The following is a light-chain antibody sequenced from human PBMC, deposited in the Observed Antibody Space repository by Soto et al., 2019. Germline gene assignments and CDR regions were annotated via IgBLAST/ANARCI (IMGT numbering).Light chain of an antibody. V-gene: IGKV1-5*03. CDR1: QRFSSW. J-gene: IGKJ1*01. CDR3: QQYNSYLWT. Sequence: DIQMTQSPSTLFASVGDRVTITYRPSQRFSSWLAWYQQKPGKAPKLLIYKASSLESGVPSRFSGSGSGTEFTLTISSLQPDDFATYYCQQYNSYLWTFGQGTKVEIK. CDR2: KAS.